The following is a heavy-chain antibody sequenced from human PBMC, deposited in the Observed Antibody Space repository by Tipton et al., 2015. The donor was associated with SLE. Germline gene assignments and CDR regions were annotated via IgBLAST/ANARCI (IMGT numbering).Heavy chain of an antibody. Sequence: TLSLTCAVSGYSISSGYYWGWIRQPPGKGLEWIGYIYYSGSTNYNPSLKSRVTISVDTSKNQFSLKLSSVTAADTAVYYCARDELVYFDLWGRGTLVTVSS. J-gene: IGHJ2*01. D-gene: IGHD3-10*01. CDR2: IYYSGST. CDR3: ARDELVYFDL. CDR1: GYSISSGYY. V-gene: IGHV4-38-2*02.